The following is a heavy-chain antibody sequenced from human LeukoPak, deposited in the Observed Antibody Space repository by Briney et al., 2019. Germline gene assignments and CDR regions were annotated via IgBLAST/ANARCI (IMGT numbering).Heavy chain of an antibody. D-gene: IGHD4-17*01. CDR3: VRMDYGDYVSSFDY. Sequence: GGSLRLSCTGSGFTFSSYWMHWVRQAPGRGLVWVSRINSDGSYTNYADSVRGRFTISRDNAKNTLYLQMSSLRVEDTAVYYCVRMDYGDYVSSFDYWGQGTLVTVSS. CDR1: GFTFSSYW. CDR2: INSDGSYT. J-gene: IGHJ4*02. V-gene: IGHV3-74*01.